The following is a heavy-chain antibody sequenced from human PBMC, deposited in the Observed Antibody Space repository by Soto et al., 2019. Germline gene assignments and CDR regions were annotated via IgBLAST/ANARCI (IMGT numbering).Heavy chain of an antibody. J-gene: IGHJ6*02. CDR1: GSAITRYY. D-gene: IGHD6-19*01. Sequence: QVELVQSRAEVKKPGASVTISCKASGSAITRYYIHWVRQAPGRGLEWMGIINPGGGSASYAQKFHDRVTIDKDTSTGTVYMDLRSLRTEATAAYYCARDTSGWSLNGLDVWGQGTTVNVSS. CDR3: ARDTSGWSLNGLDV. CDR2: INPGGGSA. V-gene: IGHV1-46*01.